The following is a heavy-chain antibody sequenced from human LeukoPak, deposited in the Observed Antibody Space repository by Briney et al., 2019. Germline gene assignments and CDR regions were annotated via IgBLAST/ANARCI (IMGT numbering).Heavy chain of an antibody. CDR2: IYYSGST. CDR1: GGSISSGDYY. D-gene: IGHD6-19*01. V-gene: IGHV4-30-4*08. J-gene: IGHJ4*02. Sequence: SQTLSLTCTVSGGSISSGDYYWSWIRQPPGKGLEWIGYIYYSGSTYYNPSLKSRVTISVDTSMNQFSLKLSSVTAADTAVYYCARDRLVSSGWYKALDDWGQGTLVTVSS. CDR3: ARDRLVSSGWYKALDD.